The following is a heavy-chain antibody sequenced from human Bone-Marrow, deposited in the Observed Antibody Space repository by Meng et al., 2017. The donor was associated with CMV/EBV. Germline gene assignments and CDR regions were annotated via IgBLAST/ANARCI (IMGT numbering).Heavy chain of an antibody. J-gene: IGHJ4*02. V-gene: IGHV4-59*11. D-gene: IGHD3-22*01. CDR3: AREQWFIHYFEK. CDR2: VQDTGNT. Sequence: GSLIFSCTVSGASINDHYLTWIRQPPGKGLEWIGYVQDTGNTNYNSSLKSRVTMSVDTSKNHFSLMLRFVTAADTAVYFCAREQWFIHYFEKWGQGRLVTVSS. CDR1: GASINDHY.